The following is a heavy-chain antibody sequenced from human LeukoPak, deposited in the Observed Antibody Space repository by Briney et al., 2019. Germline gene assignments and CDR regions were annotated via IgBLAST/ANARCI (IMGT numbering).Heavy chain of an antibody. CDR2: INHSGST. J-gene: IGHJ3*02. D-gene: IGHD6-19*01. CDR1: GGSFSGYY. V-gene: IGHV4-34*01. CDR3: ARRRYSSGWYVVAFDI. Sequence: SETLSLTCAVYGGSFSGYYWSWLRQPPGKGLEWIGEINHSGSTNYNPSLKSRVTISVDTSKNQFSLKLSSVTAADTAVYYCARRRYSSGWYVVAFDIWGQGTMVTVSS.